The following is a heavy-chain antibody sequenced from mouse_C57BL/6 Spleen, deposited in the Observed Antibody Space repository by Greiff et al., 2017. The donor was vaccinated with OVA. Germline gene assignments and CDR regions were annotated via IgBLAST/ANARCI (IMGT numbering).Heavy chain of an antibody. J-gene: IGHJ2*01. D-gene: IGHD1-1*01. V-gene: IGHV1-80*01. CDR2: IYPGDGDT. CDR3: ARSPLLLRYFDY. Sequence: QVQLQQSGAELVKPGASVKISCKASGYAFSSYWMNWVKQRPGKGLEWIGQIYPGDGDTNYNGKFKGKATLTADKSSSTAYMQLSSLTSEDSAVYFCARSPLLLRYFDYWGQGTTLTVSS. CDR1: GYAFSSYW.